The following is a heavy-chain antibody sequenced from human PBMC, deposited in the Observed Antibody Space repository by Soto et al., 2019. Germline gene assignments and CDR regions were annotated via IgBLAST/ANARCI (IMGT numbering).Heavy chain of an antibody. CDR2: IYYSGNT. Sequence: SETLSLTCTVSGGSISHHYWSWIRQPPGKRLEWIGYIYYSGNTKYNPSLESRVTISVDTSKNQFSLQLTSLTAADTAVYYCARGNFYGGSIWFFDLWGRGTLVTVSS. J-gene: IGHJ2*01. CDR1: GGSISHHY. D-gene: IGHD1-26*01. V-gene: IGHV4-59*11. CDR3: ARGNFYGGSIWFFDL.